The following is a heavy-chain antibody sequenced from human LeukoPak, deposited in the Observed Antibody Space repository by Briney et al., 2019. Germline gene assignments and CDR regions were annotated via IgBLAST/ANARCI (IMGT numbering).Heavy chain of an antibody. CDR3: ARENIYSDRDDSSGPIDY. V-gene: IGHV4-30-2*01. J-gene: IGHJ4*02. Sequence: HSGSTYYNPSLKSRVTISVDRSKNQFSLKLSSVTAADTAVYYCARENIYSDRDDSSGPIDYWGQGTLVTVSS. CDR2: HSGST. D-gene: IGHD3-22*01.